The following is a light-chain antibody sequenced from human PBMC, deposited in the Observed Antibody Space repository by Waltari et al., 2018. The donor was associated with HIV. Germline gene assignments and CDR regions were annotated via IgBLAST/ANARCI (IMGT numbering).Light chain of an antibody. J-gene: IGKJ2*01. CDR1: EDIRTF. V-gene: IGKV1-27*01. CDR2: SAS. CDR3: QKYNSAPRT. Sequence: DIQMTQSPSSLSASVGDRVTITCRASEDIRTFLAWYQQKSGKVPKLLIYSASTLQSGVTSRFSGGGSGTDFSLTINNLHPEDAGTYYCQKYNSAPRTFGRGTIVEI.